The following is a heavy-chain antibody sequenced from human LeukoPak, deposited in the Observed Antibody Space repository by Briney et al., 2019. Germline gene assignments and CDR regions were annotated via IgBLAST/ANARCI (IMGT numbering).Heavy chain of an antibody. CDR1: GYTFTSYA. D-gene: IGHD4-17*01. Sequence: ASVKVSCKASGYTFTSYAMHWVRQAPGQRLEWMGWINAGNGNTKYSQKFQGRVTITRDTSASTAYMELSSLRSEDTAVYYCARGRTLYTVTTYFQHWGQGTLVTVSS. J-gene: IGHJ1*01. V-gene: IGHV1-3*01. CDR3: ARGRTLYTVTTYFQH. CDR2: INAGNGNT.